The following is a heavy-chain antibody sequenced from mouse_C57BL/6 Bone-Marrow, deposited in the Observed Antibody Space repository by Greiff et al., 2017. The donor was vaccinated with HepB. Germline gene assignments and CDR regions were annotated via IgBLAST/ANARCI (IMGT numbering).Heavy chain of an antibody. CDR3: ARGIYDGYYYAMDY. V-gene: IGHV5-4*01. CDR2: ISDGGSYT. J-gene: IGHJ4*01. D-gene: IGHD2-3*01. CDR1: GFTFSSYV. Sequence: EVQVVESGGGLVKPGGSLKLSCAASGFTFSSYVMSWVRQTPEKRLEWVATISDGGSYTYYPDNVKGRFTISRDNAKNNLYLQMSHLKSEDTAMYYCARGIYDGYYYAMDYWGQGTSVTVSS.